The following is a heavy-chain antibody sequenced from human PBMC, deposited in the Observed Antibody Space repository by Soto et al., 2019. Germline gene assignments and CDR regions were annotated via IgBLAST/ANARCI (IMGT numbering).Heavy chain of an antibody. CDR2: ISSSSSYI. CDR1: GFTFSSYS. Sequence: GGSLGLSCAASGFTFSSYSMNWVRQAPGKGLEWVSSISSSSSYIYYADSVKGRFTISRDNAKNSLYLQMNSLRAEETAVYYCARVPQDDQLLSDSGRYYFDYWGQGTLVTVSS. CDR3: ARVPQDDQLLSDSGRYYFDY. J-gene: IGHJ4*02. V-gene: IGHV3-21*01. D-gene: IGHD2-2*01.